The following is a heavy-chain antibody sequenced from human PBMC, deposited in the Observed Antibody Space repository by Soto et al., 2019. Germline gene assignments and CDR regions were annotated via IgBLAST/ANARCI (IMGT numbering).Heavy chain of an antibody. V-gene: IGHV1-8*01. Sequence: QVQLVQSGAEVKKPGASVKVSCKASGYTFTSYDINWVRQATGQGLEWMGWMNPNSGNTGYAQKFQGRVTMTRNTSISTAYMELSSLRSEDTAVYYCARPSIAARPPYYYYGMDVWGQGTTVTVSS. J-gene: IGHJ6*02. CDR2: MNPNSGNT. CDR3: ARPSIAARPPYYYYGMDV. D-gene: IGHD6-6*01. CDR1: GYTFTSYD.